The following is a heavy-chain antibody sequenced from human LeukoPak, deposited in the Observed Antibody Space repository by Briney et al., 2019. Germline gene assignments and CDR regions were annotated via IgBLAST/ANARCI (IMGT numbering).Heavy chain of an antibody. J-gene: IGHJ4*02. CDR2: IYSGGST. Sequence: GGSLRLSCAASGFTVSSSYMSWVRQAPGKGLEWVSVIYSGGSTYYAGSVKGRFTISRDNSKNTLYLQMNSLKPEDTAVYYCADWVATGDYFDYWGQGTLVTVSS. CDR3: ADWVATGDYFDY. V-gene: IGHV3-66*02. D-gene: IGHD5-12*01. CDR1: GFTVSSSY.